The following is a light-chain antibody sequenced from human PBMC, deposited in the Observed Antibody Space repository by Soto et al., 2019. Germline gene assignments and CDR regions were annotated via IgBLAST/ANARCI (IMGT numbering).Light chain of an antibody. CDR1: QSVSNN. J-gene: IGKJ4*01. V-gene: IGKV3-15*01. CDR3: QQYSSWPLT. CDR2: GAS. Sequence: EIVMTQSPATLSVSPGERATLSCRASQSVSNNLAWYQKKPGQAPRLLIYGASTRATGIPARFSGSGSGTEFTLTISSLQSEDFAVYYCQQYSSWPLTFGGGTKVEIK.